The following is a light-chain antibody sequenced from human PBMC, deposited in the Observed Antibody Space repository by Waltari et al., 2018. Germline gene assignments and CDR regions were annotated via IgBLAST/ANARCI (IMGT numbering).Light chain of an antibody. CDR2: WTS. V-gene: IGKV4-1*01. J-gene: IGKJ2*01. Sequence: DIVMAQSTDSLAVSLGVRATIHCKSSPNVLYMSNNKNHLAWYQHKPGQPPKLLIYWTSTLESGVPDRFSGSGSGTDFTLTISSLQAEDVAVYYCQQYYTTPHTFGQGTKLEIK. CDR3: QQYYTTPHT. CDR1: PNVLYMSNNKNH.